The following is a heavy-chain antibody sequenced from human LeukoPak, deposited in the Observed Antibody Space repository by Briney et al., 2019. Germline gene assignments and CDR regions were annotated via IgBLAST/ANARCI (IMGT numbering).Heavy chain of an antibody. J-gene: IGHJ4*02. CDR2: IYPGDSDT. CDR1: GYSFTSYW. CDR3: ARAPISSGWYPQAVDY. V-gene: IGHV5-51*01. Sequence: GESLKISCKGSGYSFTSYWIGWVRQMPGKGLEWMGIIYPGDSDTRYSPSFQGQVTTSADKSISTAYLQWSSLKASDTAMYYCARAPISSGWYPQAVDYWGQGTLVTVSS. D-gene: IGHD6-19*01.